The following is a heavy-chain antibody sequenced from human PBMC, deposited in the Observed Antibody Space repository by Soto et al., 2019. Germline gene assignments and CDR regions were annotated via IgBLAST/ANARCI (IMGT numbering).Heavy chain of an antibody. Sequence: GGSLRLSCAASGFTFSNYAVTWVGQAPGKGLEWVSTISGSGYSTYYADSVKGRFTISRDNSKNTLYLQMNSLRAEDTAVYYCVKDQGSSWYEIDYWGQGTLVTVSS. V-gene: IGHV3-23*01. CDR1: GFTFSNYA. J-gene: IGHJ4*02. D-gene: IGHD6-13*01. CDR3: VKDQGSSWYEIDY. CDR2: ISGSGYST.